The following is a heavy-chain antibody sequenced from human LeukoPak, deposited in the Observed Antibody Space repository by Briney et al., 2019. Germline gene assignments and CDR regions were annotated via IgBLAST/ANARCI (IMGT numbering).Heavy chain of an antibody. V-gene: IGHV3-73*01. CDR1: GFTFSGPA. Sequence: GGSLRLSCAASGFTFSGPAMHWVRQASGKGLEWVGRIRSKANSYAPAYAASVKGRFTISRDDSKNTAYLQMNSRKTEDTAVYYCTSLGGFGGVIVSNYWGQGTLVTVSS. J-gene: IGHJ4*02. D-gene: IGHD3-16*02. CDR3: TSLGGFGGVIVSNY. CDR2: IRSKANSYAP.